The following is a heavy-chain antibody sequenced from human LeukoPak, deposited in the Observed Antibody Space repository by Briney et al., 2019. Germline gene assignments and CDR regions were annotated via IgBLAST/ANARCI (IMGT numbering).Heavy chain of an antibody. Sequence: GGSLRLSCAASGFTFSSYAMSWVRQAPGKGLEWVSGISGSGDNTYYADSVKGRFTISRDNSKNTLYVQVNSLGTEDTAAYYCAKGSYYDSSGSFYFDYWGQGTLVTVFS. J-gene: IGHJ4*02. CDR3: AKGSYYDSSGSFYFDY. CDR1: GFTFSSYA. D-gene: IGHD3-22*01. CDR2: ISGSGDNT. V-gene: IGHV3-23*01.